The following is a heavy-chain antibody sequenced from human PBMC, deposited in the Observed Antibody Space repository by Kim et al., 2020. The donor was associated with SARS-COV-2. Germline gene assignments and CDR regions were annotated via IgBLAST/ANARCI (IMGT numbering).Heavy chain of an antibody. Sequence: SETLSLTCTVSGGSIHRFYWNWIRQTPGKGLEWLAYIVTSGITNYNPSLKSRLTISVDTLKNQFSLKLTSVTAADTAVYYCARDQSGAAYGAGAFDFWGQGTVVTVSS. CDR2: IVTSGIT. CDR3: ARDQSGAAYGAGAFDF. V-gene: IGHV4-59*01. J-gene: IGHJ3*01. D-gene: IGHD4-17*01. CDR1: GGSIHRFY.